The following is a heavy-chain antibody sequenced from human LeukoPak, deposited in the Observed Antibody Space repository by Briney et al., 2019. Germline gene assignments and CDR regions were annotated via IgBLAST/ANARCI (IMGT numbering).Heavy chain of an antibody. V-gene: IGHV3-30*02. J-gene: IGHJ4*02. Sequence: PGGSLRLSCAASGFTFSSYGMHWVRQAPGKGLEWVAFIRYDGSNKYYADSVRGRFTISRDNSKNTLYLQMNSLRAEDTAVYYCARGVAYYDFWSGHFDYWGQGTLVTVSS. CDR2: IRYDGSNK. CDR1: GFTFSSYG. CDR3: ARGVAYYDFWSGHFDY. D-gene: IGHD3-3*01.